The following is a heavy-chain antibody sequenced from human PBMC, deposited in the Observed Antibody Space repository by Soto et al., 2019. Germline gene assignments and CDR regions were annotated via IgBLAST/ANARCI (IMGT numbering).Heavy chain of an antibody. CDR3: ARAGFVSGWNEFSGMDV. J-gene: IGHJ6*02. CDR1: GVTFSTST. D-gene: IGHD6-19*01. Sequence: VQLVQSGAEVRKPGSSVKVSCQVSGVTFSTSTITWVRQAPGQGLEWMGSIIPILGTAKSTQKFQGRVNITADESASVAYMELSSLTSEYTAVYYCARAGFVSGWNEFSGMDVWGQRTTVTFSS. V-gene: IGHV1-69*11. CDR2: IIPILGTA.